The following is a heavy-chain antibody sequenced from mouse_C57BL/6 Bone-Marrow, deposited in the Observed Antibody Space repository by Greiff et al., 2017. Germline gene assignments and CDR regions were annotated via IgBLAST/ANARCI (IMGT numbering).Heavy chain of an antibody. Sequence: VQLQQSGAELVKPGASVKMSCKASGYTFTSYWMHWVKQRPGQGLEWIGRIHPSDSDTNYNQKFTGKATLTVDNSSSTAYMQLSSLTSEDSEVYYCAIEDHYGSSYYAMDYWGQGTSVTVSS. CDR2: IHPSDSDT. D-gene: IGHD1-1*01. J-gene: IGHJ4*01. CDR3: AIEDHYGSSYYAMDY. CDR1: GYTFTSYW. V-gene: IGHV1-74*01.